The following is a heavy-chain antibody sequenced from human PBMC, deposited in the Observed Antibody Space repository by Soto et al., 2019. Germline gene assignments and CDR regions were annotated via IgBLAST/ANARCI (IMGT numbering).Heavy chain of an antibody. J-gene: IGHJ4*02. D-gene: IGHD1-1*01. CDR1: GFSLTKSPVG. V-gene: IGHV2-5*02. CDR3: AHRRGGSSWNDGFFDF. Sequence: QITLKESGPTLVEPTEALALTCSFSGFSLTKSPVGVGWFRQPPGKALEWLAVIYWDDDKRYNPSLKARITMTKDTFRNQVALTLTDMEPEDTATDFCAHRRGGSSWNDGFFDFWGQGLPVTVS. CDR2: IYWDDDK.